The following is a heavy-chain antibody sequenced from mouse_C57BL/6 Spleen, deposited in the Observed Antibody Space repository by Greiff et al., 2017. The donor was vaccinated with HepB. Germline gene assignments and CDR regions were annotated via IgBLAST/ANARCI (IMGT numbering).Heavy chain of an antibody. J-gene: IGHJ1*03. CDR3: ARYGLRRYFDV. CDR2: IDPSDSYT. CDR1: GYTFTSYW. Sequence: QVQLKESGAELVKPGASVKLSCKASGYTFTSYWMQWVKQRPGQGLEWIGEIDPSDSYTNYNQKFKGKATLTVDTSSSTAYMQLSSLTSEDSAVYYCARYGLRRYFDVWGTGTTVTVSS. D-gene: IGHD2-4*01. V-gene: IGHV1-50*01.